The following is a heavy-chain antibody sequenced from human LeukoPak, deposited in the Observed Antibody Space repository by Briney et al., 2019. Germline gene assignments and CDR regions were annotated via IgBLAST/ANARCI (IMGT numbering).Heavy chain of an antibody. CDR3: ARDLGCSGGSCYSNYYYYYMDV. D-gene: IGHD2-15*01. J-gene: IGHJ6*03. CDR2: IIPIFGTA. CDR1: GGTFSSYA. V-gene: IGHV1-69*05. Sequence: SVKVSCKASGGTFSSYAISWVRQAPGQGLEWMGGIIPIFGTANYAQKFQGRVTITTDESTGTAYMELSSLRSEGTAVYYCARDLGCSGGSCYSNYYYYYMDVWGKGTTVTVSS.